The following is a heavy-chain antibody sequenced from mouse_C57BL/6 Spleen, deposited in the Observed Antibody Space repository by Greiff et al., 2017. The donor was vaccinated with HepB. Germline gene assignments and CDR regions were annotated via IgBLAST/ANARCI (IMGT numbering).Heavy chain of an antibody. D-gene: IGHD1-1*01. Sequence: VQLQQSGAELVRPGASVKLSCTASGFNIKDDYMHWVKQRPEQGLEWIGWIDPENGDTEYASKFQGKATITADTSSNTAYLQLSSLTSEDTAVYDCTFDLYDYGSSPYYFGYWGQGPTLTVSS. V-gene: IGHV14-4*01. CDR1: GFNIKDDY. CDR3: TFDLYDYGSSPYYFGY. CDR2: IDPENGDT. J-gene: IGHJ2*01.